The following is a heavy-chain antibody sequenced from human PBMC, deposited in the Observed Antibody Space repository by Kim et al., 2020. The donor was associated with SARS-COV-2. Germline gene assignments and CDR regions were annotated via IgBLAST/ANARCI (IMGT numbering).Heavy chain of an antibody. CDR2: ISGSGGST. V-gene: IGHV3-23*01. CDR1: GFTFSTYA. J-gene: IGHJ5*02. D-gene: IGHD4-17*01. CDR3: AKGPVTVATRWFDP. Sequence: GGSLRLSCAASGFTFSTYAMSWVRQAPGKGLEWVSGISGSGGSTYYADSVKGRFTISRDNSKNTLYLHMNSLRAEDTAVYYCAKGPVTVATRWFDPWGQGTLVTVSS.